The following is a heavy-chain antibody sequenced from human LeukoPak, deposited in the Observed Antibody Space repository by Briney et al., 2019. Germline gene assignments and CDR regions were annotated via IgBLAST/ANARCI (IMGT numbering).Heavy chain of an antibody. CDR3: ARSGYSSSSFPPNH. CDR2: IIPIFGTA. V-gene: IGHV1-69*06. Sequence: SVKVSCKASGYTFTSYGISWVRQAPGQGLEWMGGIIPIFGTANYAQKFQGRVTITADKSTSTAYMELSSLRSEDTAVYYCARSGYSSSSFPPNHWGQGTLVTVSS. J-gene: IGHJ5*02. D-gene: IGHD6-6*01. CDR1: GYTFTSYG.